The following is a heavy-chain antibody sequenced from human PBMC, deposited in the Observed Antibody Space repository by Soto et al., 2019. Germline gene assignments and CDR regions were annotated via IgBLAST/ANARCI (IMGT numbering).Heavy chain of an antibody. CDR1: GYTFPSSA. Sequence: GDSVKVSCKASGYTFPSSAMHWVRQAPGQRLEWMGWINAGNGNTKYSQKFQGRVTITRDTSASTAYMELSSLRSEDTAVYYCARPNYYDSSWFDPWGQGTLVTVSS. D-gene: IGHD3-22*01. CDR3: ARPNYYDSSWFDP. V-gene: IGHV1-3*01. J-gene: IGHJ5*02. CDR2: INAGNGNT.